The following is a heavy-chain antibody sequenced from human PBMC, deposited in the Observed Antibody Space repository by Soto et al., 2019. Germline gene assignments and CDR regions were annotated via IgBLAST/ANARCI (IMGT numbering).Heavy chain of an antibody. CDR2: INTASYI. CDR1: GFTFSTYS. V-gene: IGHV3-21*01. D-gene: IGHD2-15*01. CDR3: AREGGDCNGGGCRYVDY. Sequence: EVLLVESGGGLVKPGGSLRLSCAASGFTFSTYSMNWVRQAPGKGLEWVSSINTASYIYYADSVKGRFTISRDDAKNSLKLQMNSLRDEDTAVYACAREGGDCNGGGCRYVDYGGQGTLVTVSS. J-gene: IGHJ4*02.